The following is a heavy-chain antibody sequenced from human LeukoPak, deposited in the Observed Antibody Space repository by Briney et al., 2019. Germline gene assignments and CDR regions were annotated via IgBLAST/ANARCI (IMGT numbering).Heavy chain of an antibody. V-gene: IGHV3-11*01. Sequence: GGSLRLSCAASGFSFSDYYMTWIRQAPGNGLEWVSYISNSGSTIYYADSVKGRFTISRDNAKNSLYLQMNSLRAEDTAVYYCASGLIGFGELLSFDYWGQGTLVTVSS. CDR1: GFSFSDYY. CDR3: ASGLIGFGELLSFDY. CDR2: ISNSGSTI. J-gene: IGHJ4*02. D-gene: IGHD3-10*01.